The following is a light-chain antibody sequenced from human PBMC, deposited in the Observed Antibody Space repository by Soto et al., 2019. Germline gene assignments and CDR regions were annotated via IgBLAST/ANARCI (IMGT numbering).Light chain of an antibody. J-gene: IGLJ3*02. CDR2: LNSDGSH. Sequence: QSVLTQSPSASASLGASVKLTCTLSSGHTSYAIAWHQQQPEKGPRYLMNLNSDGSHSRGDGIPDRFSGSSSGAERYLTISSLQSEDEADYYCQTWGTGINWVFGGGPSSPS. V-gene: IGLV4-69*01. CDR1: SGHTSYA. CDR3: QTWGTGINWV.